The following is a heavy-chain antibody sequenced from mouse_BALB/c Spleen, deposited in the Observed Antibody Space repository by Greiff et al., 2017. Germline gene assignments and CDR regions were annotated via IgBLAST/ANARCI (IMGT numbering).Heavy chain of an antibody. CDR3: AGYYGSSPGWFAY. CDR1: GYSFTSGYF. D-gene: IGHD1-1*01. J-gene: IGHJ3*01. Sequence: EVKLMESGPGLVKPSQSLSLTCSVTGYSFTSGYFWNWIRQFPGNKLEWMGYISYDGSNNYNPSLKNRITITRDTSKNQFFLKLNTVTTEDTATDYCAGYYGSSPGWFAYWGQGTLVTVSA. CDR2: ISYDGSN. V-gene: IGHV3-6*02.